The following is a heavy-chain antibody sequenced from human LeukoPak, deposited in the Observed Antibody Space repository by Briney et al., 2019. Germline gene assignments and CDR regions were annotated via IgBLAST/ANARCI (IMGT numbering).Heavy chain of an antibody. CDR3: ARLAGNDFDWFLGLDY. Sequence: PSETLSLTCAVYGGSFSGYYWSWIRQPPGKGLEWIGEINHSGSTNYNPSLKSRVTISVDTSKNQFSLKLSSVTAADTAVYYCARLAGNDFDWFLGLDYWGQGTLVIVSS. V-gene: IGHV4-34*01. J-gene: IGHJ4*02. CDR2: INHSGST. CDR1: GGSFSGYY. D-gene: IGHD3-9*01.